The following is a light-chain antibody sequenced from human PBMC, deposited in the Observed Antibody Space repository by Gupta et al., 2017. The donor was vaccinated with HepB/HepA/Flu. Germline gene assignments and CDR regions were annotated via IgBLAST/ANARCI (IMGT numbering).Light chain of an antibody. CDR1: QSVNTW. J-gene: IGKJ2*01. CDR3: QQYNSYSYT. Sequence: DIQMTPSPSTLSASVGDRVTITCRASQSVNTWLAWYQQKPGKATKLLIYRASSLKSAVPSRVSGSGSGTEFTLTISSLQPDDFATYYCQQYNSYSYTFGQGTKLEIK. V-gene: IGKV1-5*03. CDR2: RAS.